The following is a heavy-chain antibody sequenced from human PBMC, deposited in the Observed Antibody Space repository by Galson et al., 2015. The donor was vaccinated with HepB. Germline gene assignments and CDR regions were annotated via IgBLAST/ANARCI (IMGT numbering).Heavy chain of an antibody. CDR2: ISGSGGST. J-gene: IGHJ4*02. V-gene: IGHV3-23*01. Sequence: VRQAPGKGLEWVSAISGSGGSTYYADSVKGRFTISRDNSKNTLYLQMNSLRAEDTAVYYCAKDRGLYYDSSCFGYWGQGTLVTVSS. D-gene: IGHD3-22*01. CDR3: AKDRGLYYDSSCFGY.